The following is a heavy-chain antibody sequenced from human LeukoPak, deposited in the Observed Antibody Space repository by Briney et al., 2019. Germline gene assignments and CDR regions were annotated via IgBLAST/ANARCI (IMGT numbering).Heavy chain of an antibody. CDR1: GFIFSNYG. Sequence: GGSLRLSCVASGFIFSNYGMSWVRQAPGKGLEWVSTISGGDDNTYYADSVKGRFTISRDKFKNTLYVQMNSLRADDTAVYYCAKGFDGRGVLVWGKGTTVTVSS. CDR3: AKGFDGRGVLV. CDR2: ISGGDDNT. J-gene: IGHJ6*03. D-gene: IGHD3-10*01. V-gene: IGHV3-23*01.